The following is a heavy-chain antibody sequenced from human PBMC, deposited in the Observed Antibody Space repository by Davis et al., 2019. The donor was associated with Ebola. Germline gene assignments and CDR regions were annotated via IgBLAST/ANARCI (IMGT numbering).Heavy chain of an antibody. V-gene: IGHV3-73*01. CDR1: GFTFGGSA. Sequence: GESLKISCAASGFTFGGSAMHWVRQASGQGLGWGGRIRIKANSYATAYAASVKGRFTISRDDSKNTGYLQMNSLKTEDTTVYYCTSRIAVAGTSYYYGMDVWGQGTTATVSS. D-gene: IGHD6-19*01. J-gene: IGHJ6*02. CDR2: IRIKANSYAT. CDR3: TSRIAVAGTSYYYGMDV.